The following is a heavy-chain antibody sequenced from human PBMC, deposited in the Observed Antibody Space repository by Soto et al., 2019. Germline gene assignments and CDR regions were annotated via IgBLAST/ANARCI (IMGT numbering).Heavy chain of an antibody. Sequence: QVQLVQSGAEVKKPGASVKVSCKASGYTFTSYDINWVRQATGQGLEWMGWMNPNSGNTGYAQKFQGRATMTRNTSISTAYMELSSLRSEDTAVYYCARGGVYDFWSGYSLDYWGQGTLVTVSS. D-gene: IGHD3-3*01. CDR3: ARGGVYDFWSGYSLDY. CDR1: GYTFTSYD. CDR2: MNPNSGNT. V-gene: IGHV1-8*01. J-gene: IGHJ4*02.